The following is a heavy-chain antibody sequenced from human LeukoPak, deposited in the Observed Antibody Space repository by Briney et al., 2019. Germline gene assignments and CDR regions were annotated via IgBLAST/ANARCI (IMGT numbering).Heavy chain of an antibody. V-gene: IGHV3-74*01. D-gene: IGHD3-22*01. J-gene: IGHJ4*02. Sequence: PGGSLRLSCAASGFTFSSYWMHWVRQAPGKGLVWVSRINSDGSSTSYADSVKGRFTISRDNAKNTLYLQMNSLRAEDTAVYYCARGGDSSGYYYYWGQGTLVTVSS. CDR1: GFTFSSYW. CDR3: ARGGDSSGYYYY. CDR2: INSDGSST.